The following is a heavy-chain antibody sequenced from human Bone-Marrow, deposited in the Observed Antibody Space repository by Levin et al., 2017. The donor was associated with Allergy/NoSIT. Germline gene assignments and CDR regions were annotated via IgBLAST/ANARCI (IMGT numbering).Heavy chain of an antibody. Sequence: GESLKISCAGSGFTFDDYPMHWVRQVPGKGLQWVSLISWNGYDTYYADSFKGRVTISRDKENKNLYLQMESLTTEDTGFCYCAQGTYPHHWGQGTLVIVSS. CDR2: ISWNGYDT. CDR1: GFTFDDYP. J-gene: IGHJ4*02. CDR3: AQGTYPHH. V-gene: IGHV3-43*01.